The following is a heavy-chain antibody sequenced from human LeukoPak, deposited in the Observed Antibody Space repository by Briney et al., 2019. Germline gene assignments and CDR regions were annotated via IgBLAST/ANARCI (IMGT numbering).Heavy chain of an antibody. CDR3: ARDLRDDRFGELEYYYGMDV. J-gene: IGHJ6*02. D-gene: IGHD3-10*01. CDR1: GFTFSSYA. Sequence: PGGSLRLSCAASGFTFSSYAMHWVRQAPGKGLEWVAVISYDGSNKYYADSVKGRFTISRDNSKNTLYLQMNSLRAEDTAVYYCARDLRDDRFGELEYYYGMDVWGQGTTVTVSS. V-gene: IGHV3-30*04. CDR2: ISYDGSNK.